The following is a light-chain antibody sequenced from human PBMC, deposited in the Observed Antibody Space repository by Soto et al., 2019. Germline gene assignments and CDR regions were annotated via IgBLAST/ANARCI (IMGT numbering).Light chain of an antibody. J-gene: IGKJ4*01. CDR1: QSVSSN. CDR3: QQYKNWPPLT. Sequence: EIVMTQSPATLSVSPGEPATLSCRASQSVSSNLAWYQQKPGQAPSLLIYGASTRATDIPPRFSGSGSGTEFTLTINSLQSEDFAVYYCQQYKNWPPLTFGGGTKVEIK. V-gene: IGKV3-15*01. CDR2: GAS.